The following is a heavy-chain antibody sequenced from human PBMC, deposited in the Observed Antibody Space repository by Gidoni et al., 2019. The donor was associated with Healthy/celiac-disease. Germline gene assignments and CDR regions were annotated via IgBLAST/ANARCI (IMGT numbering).Heavy chain of an antibody. CDR1: GGSFSGYY. Sequence: QVQLQQWGAGLLKPSETLSLTCAVYGGSFSGYYWSWIRQPPGKGLEWIGEINHSGSTNYNPSLKSRVTISVDTSKNQFSLKLSSVTAADTAVYYCARVGIRQSKIYWGQGTLVTVSS. CDR3: ARVGIRQSKIY. CDR2: INHSGST. D-gene: IGHD7-27*01. J-gene: IGHJ4*02. V-gene: IGHV4-34*01.